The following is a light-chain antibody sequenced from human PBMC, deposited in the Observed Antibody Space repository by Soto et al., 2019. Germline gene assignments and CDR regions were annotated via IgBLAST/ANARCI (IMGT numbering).Light chain of an antibody. CDR2: EVS. CDR1: SSDVGGYNY. J-gene: IGLJ1*01. Sequence: SVLTQPASVSGSPGQSITISCTGTSSDVGGYNYVSWYQQQSGKAPKLMIHEVSNRPSGVSNRFSSSKSGNTAFLTISGLQAEDEADYYCSSYTSSRAYVFGSGTKVTVL. CDR3: SSYTSSRAYV. V-gene: IGLV2-14*01.